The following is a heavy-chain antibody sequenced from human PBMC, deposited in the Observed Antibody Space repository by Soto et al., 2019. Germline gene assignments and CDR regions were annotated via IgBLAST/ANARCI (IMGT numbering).Heavy chain of an antibody. J-gene: IGHJ4*02. D-gene: IGHD6-6*01. CDR2: ISGSGGST. CDR3: AKPVIAARPAIPDY. Sequence: PGGSLRLSCAASGFTFSSYAVSWVRQAPGKGLEWVSAISGSGGSTYYADSVKGRFTISRDNSKNTLYLQMNSLRAEDTAVYYCAKPVIAARPAIPDYWGQGTLVTVSS. V-gene: IGHV3-23*01. CDR1: GFTFSSYA.